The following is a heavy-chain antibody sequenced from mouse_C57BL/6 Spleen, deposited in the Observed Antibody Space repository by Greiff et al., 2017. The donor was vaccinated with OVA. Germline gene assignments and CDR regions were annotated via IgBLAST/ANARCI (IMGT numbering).Heavy chain of an antibody. CDR2: IYPGDGDT. D-gene: IGHD2-4*01. J-gene: IGHJ4*01. CDR3: AGDDYDEVYYAMDY. V-gene: IGHV1-82*01. Sequence: QVQLQQSGPELVKPGASVKISCKASGYAFSSSWMNWVKQRPGKGLEWIGRIYPGDGDTNYNGKFQGKATLTADKSSSTDYMPLSSLTSEDSAVYVGAGDDYDEVYYAMDYWGQGTSVTVSS. CDR1: GYAFSSSW.